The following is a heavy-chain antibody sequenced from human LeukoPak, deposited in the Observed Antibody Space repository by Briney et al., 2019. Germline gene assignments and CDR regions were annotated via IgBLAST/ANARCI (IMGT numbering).Heavy chain of an antibody. D-gene: IGHD6-13*01. J-gene: IGHJ4*02. CDR1: GGSISSSSYY. Sequence: SETLSLTCTVSGGSISSSSYYWGWIRQPPGKGLEWIGSIYYSGSTYYNPSLKSRVTISVDTSKNQFSLKLSSVTAADTAVYYCARGGYSSSWYGGPNYFDYWGQGTLVTVSS. CDR3: ARGGYSSSWYGGPNYFDY. V-gene: IGHV4-39*01. CDR2: IYYSGST.